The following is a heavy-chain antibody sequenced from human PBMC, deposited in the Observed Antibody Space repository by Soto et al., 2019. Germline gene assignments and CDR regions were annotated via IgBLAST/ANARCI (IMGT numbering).Heavy chain of an antibody. V-gene: IGHV3-53*02. CDR2: IYSDGKT. Sequence: EVQLVETGGGLIQPGGSLRLSCAASGITVSTNYMSWVRQAPGKGLEWVSVIYSDGKTYYADSVKGRFTISRDNSKNTVSLQMNSLRGEDTAVYYCARDGGWGYYDSSGYVAVWGQGTLVTVSS. CDR1: GITVSTNY. J-gene: IGHJ4*02. D-gene: IGHD3-22*01. CDR3: ARDGGWGYYDSSGYVAV.